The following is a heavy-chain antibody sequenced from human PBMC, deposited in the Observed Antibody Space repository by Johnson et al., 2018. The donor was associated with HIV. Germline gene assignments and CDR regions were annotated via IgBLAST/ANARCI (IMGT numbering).Heavy chain of an antibody. CDR2: IRSKTDGRIP. Sequence: VQLVESGGGLVKPGGSLRLSCAASGFTFNNAWMGWVRQAPGKGLEWVGRIRSKTDGRIPDYAAPVTGRFTFTSDDSKHALYLHMKRLKTEDTAVYYCTTDPMAAAGHEAFDVWGQGTVVTVSS. J-gene: IGHJ3*01. CDR1: GFTFNNAW. CDR3: TTDPMAAAGHEAFDV. V-gene: IGHV3-15*01. D-gene: IGHD6-13*01.